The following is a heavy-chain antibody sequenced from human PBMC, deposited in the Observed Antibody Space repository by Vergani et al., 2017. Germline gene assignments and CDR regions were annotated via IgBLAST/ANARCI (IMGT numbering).Heavy chain of an antibody. D-gene: IGHD7-27*01. Sequence: QVQMQESGPGLVKTSETLSLTCSASGAPISYWCWSWLRQPAGKGLEWVGRLCPSGSTNYKPSLKSRVTMSIDTSKNQSSLKLTSVPAADTAVYYCATGAGPFDIWGQGTLVTVSS. CDR1: GAPISYWC. J-gene: IGHJ4*02. CDR3: ATGAGPFDI. V-gene: IGHV4-4*07. CDR2: LCPSGST.